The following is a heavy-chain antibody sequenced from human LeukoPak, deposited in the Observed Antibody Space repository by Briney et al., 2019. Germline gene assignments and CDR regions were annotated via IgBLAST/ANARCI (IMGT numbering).Heavy chain of an antibody. CDR1: GFTFSSYA. D-gene: IGHD2-15*01. V-gene: IGHV3-23*01. CDR2: ISGSGGST. J-gene: IGHJ5*02. CDR3: AKDPRPVVVVAASWFDP. Sequence: GGSLRLSCAASGFTFSSYAMSWVRQAPGKGLEWVSAISGSGGSTYYADPVKGRFTISRDNSKNTLYLQMNSLRAEDTAVYYCAKDPRPVVVVAASWFDPWGQGTLVTVSS.